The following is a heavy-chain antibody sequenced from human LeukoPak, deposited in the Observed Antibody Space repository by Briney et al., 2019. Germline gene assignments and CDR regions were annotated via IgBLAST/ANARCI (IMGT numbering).Heavy chain of an antibody. CDR2: ISGSGTTI. CDR1: GFTFSSYE. D-gene: IGHD1-20*01. CDR3: AREYGITDANDY. Sequence: GGSLRLSCAASGFTFSSYEMNWVRQAPGKGLEWVSYISGSGTTIYNADSVKGRFTISRDNAQNSLYLQMNSLRAEDTAVYYCAREYGITDANDYWGQGTLVTVSS. J-gene: IGHJ4*02. V-gene: IGHV3-48*03.